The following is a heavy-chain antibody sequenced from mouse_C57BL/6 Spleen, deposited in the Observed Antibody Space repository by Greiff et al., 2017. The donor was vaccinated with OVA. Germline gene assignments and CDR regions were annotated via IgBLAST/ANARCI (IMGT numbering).Heavy chain of an antibody. Sequence: DVKLVESGGDLVKPGGSLKLSCAASGFTFSSYGMSWVRQTPDKRLEWVATISSGGSYTYYPDSVKGRFTISRDNAKNTLYLQMSSLKSEDTAMYYCARDDYDGDWFAYWGQGTLVTVSA. CDR2: ISSGGSYT. V-gene: IGHV5-6*02. CDR3: ARDDYDGDWFAY. D-gene: IGHD2-4*01. J-gene: IGHJ3*01. CDR1: GFTFSSYG.